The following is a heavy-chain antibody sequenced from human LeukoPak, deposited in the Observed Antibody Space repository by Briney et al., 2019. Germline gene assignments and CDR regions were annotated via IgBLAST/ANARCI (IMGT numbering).Heavy chain of an antibody. CDR3: AKGSYYYMDV. V-gene: IGHV3-9*01. Sequence: PGRSLRLSCAASGLTFDDYAMHWVRQAPGKGLEWVSGISWNSGSIGYADSVKGRFTISRDNAKNSLYLQMNSLRAEDTALYYCAKGSYYYMDVWGKGTTVTVSS. CDR1: GLTFDDYA. J-gene: IGHJ6*03. CDR2: ISWNSGSI.